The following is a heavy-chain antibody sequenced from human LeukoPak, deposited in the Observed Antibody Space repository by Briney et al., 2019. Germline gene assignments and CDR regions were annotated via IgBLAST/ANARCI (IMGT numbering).Heavy chain of an antibody. Sequence: PGGSLRLSCAASGFTFSSYWMSWVRQAPGKGLEWVANIKQDGSEKYYVDSVKGRFTISRDNAKNSLYLQMNSLRAEDTAVYYCARDRNTALPCYMDVWGKGTTVTISS. CDR2: IKQDGSEK. J-gene: IGHJ6*03. D-gene: IGHD1-14*01. V-gene: IGHV3-7*01. CDR3: ARDRNTALPCYMDV. CDR1: GFTFSSYW.